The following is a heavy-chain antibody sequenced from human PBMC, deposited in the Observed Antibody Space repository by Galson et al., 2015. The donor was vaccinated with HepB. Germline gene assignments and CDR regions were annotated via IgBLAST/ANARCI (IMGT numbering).Heavy chain of an antibody. CDR2: LDGSGANT. D-gene: IGHD4-23*01. V-gene: IGHV3-23*01. CDR3: AKDASNSWFDS. CDR1: GLTFSTYG. J-gene: IGHJ5*01. Sequence: SLRLSCAASGLTFSTYGLGWVRQAPGMGLKWVSTLDGSGANTYYADSVRGRFTISRDNSKKMLYLQMNSLRAEDTALYYCAKDASNSWFDSWGQGTLVTVSS.